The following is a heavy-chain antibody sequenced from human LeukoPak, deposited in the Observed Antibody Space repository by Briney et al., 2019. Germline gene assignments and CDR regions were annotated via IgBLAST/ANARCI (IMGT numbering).Heavy chain of an antibody. J-gene: IGHJ6*03. D-gene: IGHD6-13*01. CDR1: GFTFSSYW. CDR3: AKDRGSAAAAYYYMDV. CDR2: IKQDGSEK. Sequence: PGGSLRLSCAASGFTFSSYWMSWVRQAPGKGLEWVANIKQDGSEKYYVDSVKGRFTISRDNAKNSLYLQMNSLRAEDTAVYYCAKDRGSAAAAYYYMDVWGKGTTVTVSS. V-gene: IGHV3-7*01.